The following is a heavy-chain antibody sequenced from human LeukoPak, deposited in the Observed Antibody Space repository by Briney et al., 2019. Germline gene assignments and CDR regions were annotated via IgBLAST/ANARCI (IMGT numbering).Heavy chain of an antibody. CDR1: GITLSNYG. D-gene: IGHD3/OR15-3a*01. CDR3: AKRGVVIRVILVGFHKEAYYFES. Sequence: GSLRLSCAVSGITLSNYGMSWVRQAPGKGLEWVAGISDSGGSTKYADSVKGRFTISRDSPKNTLFLQMNSLRAEDTAVYFCAKRGVVIRVILVGFHKEAYYFESWGQGALVTVSS. CDR2: ISDSGGST. V-gene: IGHV3-23*01. J-gene: IGHJ4*02.